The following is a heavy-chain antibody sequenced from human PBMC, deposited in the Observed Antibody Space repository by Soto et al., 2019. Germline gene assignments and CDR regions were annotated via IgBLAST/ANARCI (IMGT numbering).Heavy chain of an antibody. V-gene: IGHV1-46*01. D-gene: IGHD2-15*01. J-gene: IGHJ4*02. CDR3: AREWRGGSCSREEGPDY. CDR2: INPSGGST. CDR1: GYTFTSYY. Sequence: ASVYVSCKASGYTFTSYYVHWVRHGPVQEIEWMGIINPSGGSTSYAQKCQGRVTMTRDTSTSTVYMELSSRRSEDTAVYYCAREWRGGSCSREEGPDYSRQRTIVPVSS.